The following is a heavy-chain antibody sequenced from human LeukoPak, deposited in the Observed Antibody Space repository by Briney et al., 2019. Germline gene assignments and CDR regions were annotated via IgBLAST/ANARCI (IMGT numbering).Heavy chain of an antibody. CDR3: ARGRLLYPITRSSHINWFDP. CDR2: INRSGST. J-gene: IGHJ5*02. Sequence: SETLSLTCAVYGGSFSGYYWSWIRQPPGKGLEWIGEINRSGSTNYNPSLKSRVTISVDTSKNQFSLKLSSVTAADTAVYYCARGRLLYPITRSSHINWFDPWGQGTLVTVSS. D-gene: IGHD1-26*01. CDR1: GGSFSGYY. V-gene: IGHV4-34*01.